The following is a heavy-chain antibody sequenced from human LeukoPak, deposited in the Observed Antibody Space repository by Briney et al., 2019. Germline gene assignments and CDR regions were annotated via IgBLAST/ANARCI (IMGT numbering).Heavy chain of an antibody. V-gene: IGHV1-69*01. CDR2: IIPIFGTA. CDR1: GGTFSSYA. Sequence: ASAKVSCKASGGTFSSYAISWVRQAPGQGLEWMGGIIPIFGTANYAQKFQGRVTITADESTSTAYMELSSLRSEDTAVYYCATAGQALEAGNNYFDYWGQGTLVTVSS. D-gene: IGHD6-19*01. J-gene: IGHJ4*02. CDR3: ATAGQALEAGNNYFDY.